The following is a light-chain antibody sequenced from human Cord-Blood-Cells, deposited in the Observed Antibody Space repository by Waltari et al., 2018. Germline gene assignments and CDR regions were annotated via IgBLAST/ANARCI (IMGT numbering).Light chain of an antibody. V-gene: IGKV3-20*01. Sequence: EIVLTQSPGTLSLSPGERATLSCRASQSVSSSYLAWYQQKPGQAPRLLIYGASSRATGIPYRFSGSGSGTDFTLTISRLEPEDFAVYYCQQYGSSPYTFGRGTKLEIK. J-gene: IGKJ2*01. CDR1: QSVSSSY. CDR2: GAS. CDR3: QQYGSSPYT.